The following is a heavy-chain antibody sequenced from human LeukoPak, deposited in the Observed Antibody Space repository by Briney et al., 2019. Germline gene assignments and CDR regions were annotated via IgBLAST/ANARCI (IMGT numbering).Heavy chain of an antibody. CDR3: AGGGRGVMVYRLYYMDV. CDR1: GYSFTGYY. D-gene: IGHD2-8*01. Sequence: GASVKVSCKASGYSFTGYYMHWVRQAPGQGLEWMGWINPNSGDTKYAQKFKGRVTMTRDTSISTAYMELTRLRSDDTAVYYCAGGGRGVMVYRLYYMDVWGKGTTVTVSS. CDR2: INPNSGDT. J-gene: IGHJ6*03. V-gene: IGHV1-2*02.